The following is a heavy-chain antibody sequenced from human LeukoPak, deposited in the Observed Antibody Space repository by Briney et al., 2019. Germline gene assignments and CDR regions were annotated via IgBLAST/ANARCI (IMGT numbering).Heavy chain of an antibody. CDR1: GGSISSSSYY. Sequence: SETLSLTCTVSGGSISSSSYYWGWIRQPPGKGLEWIGSIYYSGSTYYNPSLKSRVTISVDTSKNQFSLKLSSVTAADTAVYYCARGNYYGSGRNNWFDPWGQGTLVTVSS. J-gene: IGHJ5*02. CDR3: ARGNYYGSGRNNWFDP. D-gene: IGHD3-10*01. V-gene: IGHV4-39*01. CDR2: IYYSGST.